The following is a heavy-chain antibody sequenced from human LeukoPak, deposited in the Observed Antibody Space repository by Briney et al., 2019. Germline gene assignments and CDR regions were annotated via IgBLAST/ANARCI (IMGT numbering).Heavy chain of an antibody. V-gene: IGHV3-53*01. CDR2: IYSGGST. J-gene: IGHJ4*02. CDR3: ARGMVRGVTRKYYFDY. D-gene: IGHD3-10*01. CDR1: GFTVSSNY. Sequence: HAGGSLRLSCAASGFTVSSNYMSWVRQAPGKGLEWVSVIYSGGSTYYADSVKGRFTISRDNAKNSLYLQMNSLRAEDTAVYYCARGMVRGVTRKYYFDYWGQGTLVTVSS.